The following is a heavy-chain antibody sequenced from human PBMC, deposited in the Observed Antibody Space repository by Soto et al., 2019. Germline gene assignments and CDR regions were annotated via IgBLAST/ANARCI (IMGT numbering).Heavy chain of an antibody. V-gene: IGHV1-46*01. D-gene: IGHD2-15*01. CDR3: ARRGYCSGGSCYSSGFDY. Sequence: ASVKVSCKASGYTFTSYYMHWVRQAPGQGLEWMGIINPSGGSTSYAQKFQGRVTMTRDTSTSTVYMELSSLRSEDTAVYYCARRGYCSGGSCYSSGFDYWGQGTLVTVS. CDR2: INPSGGST. J-gene: IGHJ4*02. CDR1: GYTFTSYY.